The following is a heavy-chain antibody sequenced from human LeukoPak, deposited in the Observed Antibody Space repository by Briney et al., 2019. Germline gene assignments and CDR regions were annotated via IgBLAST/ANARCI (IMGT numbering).Heavy chain of an antibody. CDR3: AKDCLLVMDAFDI. Sequence: GGSLRLSCTTSGFSFSGYWMHWVRQALGKGLVWVSRIKSDGSSTTYADSVKGRFTISRDNARNTLYLQMNSLRAEDTAVYYCAKDCLLVMDAFDIWGQGTMVTVSS. V-gene: IGHV3-74*01. J-gene: IGHJ3*02. CDR2: IKSDGSST. CDR1: GFSFSGYW. D-gene: IGHD2-8*02.